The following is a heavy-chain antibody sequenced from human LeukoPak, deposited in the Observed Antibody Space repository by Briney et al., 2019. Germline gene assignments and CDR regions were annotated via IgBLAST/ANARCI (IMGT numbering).Heavy chain of an antibody. CDR1: GYTFTSYY. CDR3: ARDTRYSSSWYNFDY. CDR2: INPSGGST. J-gene: IGHJ4*02. D-gene: IGHD6-13*01. Sequence: ASVKASCKASGYTFTSYYMHWVRQAPGQGLEWMGIINPSGGSTSYAQKFQGRVTMTRDTSTSAVYMELSSLRSEDTAVYYCARDTRYSSSWYNFDYWGQGTLVTVSS. V-gene: IGHV1-46*01.